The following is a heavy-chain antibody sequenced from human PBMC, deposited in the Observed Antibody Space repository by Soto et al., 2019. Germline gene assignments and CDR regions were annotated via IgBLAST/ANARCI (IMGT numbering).Heavy chain of an antibody. J-gene: IGHJ4*02. CDR3: ARREYFDWSYFDY. D-gene: IGHD3-9*01. Sequence: QVQLVQSGAEVKKPGSSVKVSCKASGGTFSSYAISWVRQAPGQGLEWMGGIIPIFGSANYAQKFQGRVTIIADESTSTVYMELSSRRSEDTAVYYCARREYFDWSYFDYWGQGTLVTVSS. V-gene: IGHV1-69*01. CDR1: GGTFSSYA. CDR2: IIPIFGSA.